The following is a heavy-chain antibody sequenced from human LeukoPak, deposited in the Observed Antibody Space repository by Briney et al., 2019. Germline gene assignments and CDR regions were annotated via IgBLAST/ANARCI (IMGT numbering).Heavy chain of an antibody. CDR1: GFTVSSNY. J-gene: IGHJ4*02. CDR2: ISSSSSTI. V-gene: IGHV3-48*01. D-gene: IGHD5-18*01. CDR3: ASPRGYSYGYYFDY. Sequence: GGSLRLSCAASGFTVSSNYMNWVRQAPGKGLEWVSYISSSSSTIYYADSVKGRFTISRDNSKNTLYLQMNSLRAEDTAVYYCASPRGYSYGYYFDYWGQGTLVTVSS.